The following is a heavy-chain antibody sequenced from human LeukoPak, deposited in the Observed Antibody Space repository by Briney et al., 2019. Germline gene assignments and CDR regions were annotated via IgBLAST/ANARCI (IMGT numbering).Heavy chain of an antibody. CDR3: AKALGPSGYSSSWLFDY. V-gene: IGHV3-30*02. Sequence: GGSLRLSCAASGFTFSSYGMHWVRQAPGKGLEWVAFIRYDGSNKYYADSVKGRFTISRDNSKNTLYLQMNSLRAEDTAVYYCAKALGPSGYSSSWLFDYWGQGTLVTVSS. CDR1: GFTFSSYG. J-gene: IGHJ4*02. CDR2: IRYDGSNK. D-gene: IGHD6-13*01.